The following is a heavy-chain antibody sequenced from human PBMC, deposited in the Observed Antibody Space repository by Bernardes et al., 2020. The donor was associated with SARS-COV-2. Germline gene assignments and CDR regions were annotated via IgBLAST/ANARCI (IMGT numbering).Heavy chain of an antibody. V-gene: IGHV3-73*01. CDR3: TTVPYYYDSGLWA. CDR2: IRSKANSHAT. CDR1: GFVFSDSA. Sequence: GGTLRLSCEASGFVFSDSAIHWVRQASGKGLEWVGRIRSKANSHATTSAASVQGRFTISRDDSKNTAYLQMNSLKTEDTAVYYCTTVPYYYDSGLWAWGQGTLVTVSS. J-gene: IGHJ4*02. D-gene: IGHD3-10*01.